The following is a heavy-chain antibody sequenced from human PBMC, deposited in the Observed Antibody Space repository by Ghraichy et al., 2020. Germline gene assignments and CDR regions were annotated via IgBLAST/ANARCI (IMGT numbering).Heavy chain of an antibody. CDR2: ISSSGSII. Sequence: GGSLRLSCAASAFSFSSYEMNWVRQAPGKGLQWVAYISSSGSIIYYADSVKGRFTISRDNSNKSLYLQMNSLRAEDTAVYYCAKTRGRSTTYYKYGMDVWGQGTSVTVSS. CDR1: AFSFSSYE. J-gene: IGHJ6*02. D-gene: IGHD1-1*01. CDR3: AKTRGRSTTYYKYGMDV. V-gene: IGHV3-48*03.